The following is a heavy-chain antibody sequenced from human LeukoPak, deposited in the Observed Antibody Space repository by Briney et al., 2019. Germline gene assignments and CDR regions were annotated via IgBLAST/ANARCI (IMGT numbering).Heavy chain of an antibody. J-gene: IGHJ5*02. CDR1: GGSVISGGYY. Sequence: SETLSLTCTVSGGSVISGGYYWSWIWQPPGKGLEWIGYIYYSGSTTYNPSLKSRVTISVDTSKNKFSLKLSSVAAADTAVYYCARDPGGSGSLWFDPWGQGTLVTVSS. V-gene: IGHV4-61*08. CDR2: IYYSGST. CDR3: ARDPGGSGSLWFDP. D-gene: IGHD3-10*01.